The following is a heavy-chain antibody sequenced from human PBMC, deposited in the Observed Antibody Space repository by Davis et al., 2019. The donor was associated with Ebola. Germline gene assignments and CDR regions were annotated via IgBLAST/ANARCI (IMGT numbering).Heavy chain of an antibody. Sequence: VSCKASGYTFTRYDMHWVRQAPGQGLEWMGWINTNTGNPTHAQGFTGRFVFSLDTSVSTAYLHISSLKAEDSAVYYCARGRMLSDYWGQGTLVTVSS. CDR3: ARGRMLSDY. D-gene: IGHD2-8*01. J-gene: IGHJ4*02. CDR1: GYTFTRYD. V-gene: IGHV7-4-1*02. CDR2: INTNTGNP.